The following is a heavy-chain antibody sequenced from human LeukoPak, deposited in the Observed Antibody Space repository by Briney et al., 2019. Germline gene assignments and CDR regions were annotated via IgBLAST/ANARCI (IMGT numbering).Heavy chain of an antibody. CDR2: IRYDGTNK. J-gene: IGHJ4*02. CDR3: AKEKKYYYDGSGYPGYDY. Sequence: PGGSLRLSCAASGFTFSSFGMHWVRQAPGKRLEWVAFIRYDGTNKYYADSVKGRFTISRDNSKNTLYLQMNSLRAEDTAVYYCAKEKKYYYDGSGYPGYDYWGQGTLVTVSS. D-gene: IGHD3-22*01. CDR1: GFTFSSFG. V-gene: IGHV3-30*02.